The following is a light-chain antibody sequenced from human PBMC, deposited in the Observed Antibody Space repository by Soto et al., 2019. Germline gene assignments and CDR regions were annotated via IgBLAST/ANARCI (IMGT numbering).Light chain of an antibody. V-gene: IGLV6-57*03. CDR1: SGSIASNY. J-gene: IGLJ1*01. CDR3: QSYDSSTFYV. CDR2: EDN. Sequence: NFMLTQPHSVSESPGKTVTISCTRSSGSIASNYVQWYQQRPGSAPTTVIYEDNQRPSGVPDRFSGSIDSSSNSASLTISGLKTEDEADYYFQSYDSSTFYVFGTGTKLTVL.